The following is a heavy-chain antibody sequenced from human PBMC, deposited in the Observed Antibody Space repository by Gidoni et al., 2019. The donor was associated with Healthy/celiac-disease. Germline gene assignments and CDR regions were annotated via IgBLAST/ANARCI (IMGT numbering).Heavy chain of an antibody. Sequence: QVQLVQSGAEVKKPGSSVKVSCKASGGTFSSYAISWVRQAPGQGLEWMGGIIPIFGTANYAQKFQGRVTITADESTSTAYMELSSLRSEDTAVYYCARGSRHGSGSYVWGHNWYFDLWGRGTLVTVSS. CDR2: IIPIFGTA. V-gene: IGHV1-69*01. D-gene: IGHD3-10*01. CDR1: GGTFSSYA. J-gene: IGHJ2*01. CDR3: ARGSRHGSGSYVWGHNWYFDL.